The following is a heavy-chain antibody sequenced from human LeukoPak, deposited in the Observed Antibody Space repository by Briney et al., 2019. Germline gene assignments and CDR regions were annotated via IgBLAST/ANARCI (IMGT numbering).Heavy chain of an antibody. J-gene: IGHJ4*02. D-gene: IGHD3-10*01. CDR2: ISYDGSNK. V-gene: IGHV3-30*18. CDR3: AKQTSRVTMVRGDFDY. Sequence: PGRSLRLSCAASGFTFSSYGMHWVRQAPGKGLEWVAVISYDGSNKYYADSVKGRFTISRDNSKNTLYLQMNSLRAEDTAVYYCAKQTSRVTMVRGDFDYWGQGTLVTVSS. CDR1: GFTFSSYG.